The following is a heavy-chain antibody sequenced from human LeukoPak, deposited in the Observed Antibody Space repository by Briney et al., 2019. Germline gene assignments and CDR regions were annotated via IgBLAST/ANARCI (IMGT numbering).Heavy chain of an antibody. Sequence: RASQTLSLTCTVSGGSISSGSYYWSWIRQPAGKGLEWIGRIYTSGSTNYNPSLKSRVTISVDTSKNQFSLKLSSVTAADTAVYYCARAWGWLQFDPWGQGTLVTVSS. CDR1: GGSISSGSYY. J-gene: IGHJ5*02. CDR3: ARAWGWLQFDP. D-gene: IGHD5-24*01. CDR2: IYTSGST. V-gene: IGHV4-61*02.